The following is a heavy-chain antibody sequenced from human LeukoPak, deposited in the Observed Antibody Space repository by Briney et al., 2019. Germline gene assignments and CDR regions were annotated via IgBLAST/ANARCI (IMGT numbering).Heavy chain of an antibody. D-gene: IGHD6-19*01. CDR2: IYYSGST. CDR3: ARGSIAVAGAIDY. J-gene: IGHJ4*02. CDR1: GGSISSSSYY. Sequence: SETLSLTCTVSGGSISSSSYYWGWIRQPPGKGPEWIGSIYYSGSTYYNPSLKSRVTISVDTSKNQFSLKLSSVTAADTAVYYCARGSIAVAGAIDYWGQGTLVTVSS. V-gene: IGHV4-39*07.